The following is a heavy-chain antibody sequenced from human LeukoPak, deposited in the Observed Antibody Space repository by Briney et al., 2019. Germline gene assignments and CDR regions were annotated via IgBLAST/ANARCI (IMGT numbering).Heavy chain of an antibody. J-gene: IGHJ6*02. CDR2: IYYSGST. Sequence: SETLSLTCTVSGGSVSSGSYYWSWIRQPPGKGLEWIGYIYYSGSTNYNPSLKSRVTISVDTSKNQFSLKLSSVTAADTAVYYCARAHRPLFGEGYYYYVMDVWGQGTTVTVSS. V-gene: IGHV4-61*01. CDR3: ARAHRPLFGEGYYYYVMDV. D-gene: IGHD3-10*01. CDR1: GGSVSSGSYY.